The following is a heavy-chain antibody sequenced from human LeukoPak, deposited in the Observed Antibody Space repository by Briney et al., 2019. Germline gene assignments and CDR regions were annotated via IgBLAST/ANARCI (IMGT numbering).Heavy chain of an antibody. Sequence: GGSLRLSCAASGFTFRNHWMHWVRQTQGKGLVWVSRISSDGSSTTYADSVKGRFTISRDNAKNTLYLQMNNLRAEDTAMYYCARDQRVTGRPDIDYWGQGTLVIVSS. V-gene: IGHV3-74*03. J-gene: IGHJ4*02. CDR3: ARDQRVTGRPDIDY. D-gene: IGHD6-6*01. CDR1: GFTFRNHW. CDR2: ISSDGSST.